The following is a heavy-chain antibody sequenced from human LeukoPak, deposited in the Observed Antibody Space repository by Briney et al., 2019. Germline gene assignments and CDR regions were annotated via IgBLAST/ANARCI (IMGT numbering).Heavy chain of an antibody. V-gene: IGHV2-70*11. J-gene: IGHJ4*02. Sequence: ESGPTLLNPTPPLTLTCTFSGFSLSTREMCVTWLRQPPGKALEWLSRIDWDDDIYYITSLKTRLTISKDTSKNQVVLTMTNMDPVDTATYYCARMTLVGGIDYWGQGTLVTVSS. D-gene: IGHD4/OR15-4a*01. CDR2: IDWDDDI. CDR3: ARMTLVGGIDY. CDR1: GFSLSTREMC.